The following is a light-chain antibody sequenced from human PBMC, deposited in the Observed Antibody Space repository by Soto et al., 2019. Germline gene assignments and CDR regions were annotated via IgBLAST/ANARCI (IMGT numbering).Light chain of an antibody. J-gene: IGKJ1*01. CDR2: GAS. Sequence: EVVLTQSPGTLTLSTGERATLSCRASQSVRSSYFAWYQQKPGQAPRLLIYGASSRATGIPDRFSGSGSETDFTLTITRLEPEDFAVYYCQQYGSSLWTFGQGTKVDIK. CDR1: QSVRSSY. V-gene: IGKV3-20*01. CDR3: QQYGSSLWT.